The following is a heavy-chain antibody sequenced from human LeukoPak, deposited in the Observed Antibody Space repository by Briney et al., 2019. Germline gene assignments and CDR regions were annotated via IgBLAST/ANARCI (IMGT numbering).Heavy chain of an antibody. CDR1: GFTLGSHD. CDR3: VREARGYHYTYFDY. J-gene: IGHJ4*02. Sequence: PGGSLRLSCTASGFTLGSHDMHWVRQTTGRGLEWVAAIASGFQTFYAGSVKGRFTVSREDAKNSLYLQMNSLRAGDTAVYYCVREARGYHYTYFDYWGQGTLVTVSS. V-gene: IGHV3-13*01. CDR2: IASGFQT. D-gene: IGHD5-18*01.